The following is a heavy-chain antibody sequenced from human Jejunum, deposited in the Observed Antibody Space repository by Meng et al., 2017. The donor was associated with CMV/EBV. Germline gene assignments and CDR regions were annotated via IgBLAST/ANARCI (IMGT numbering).Heavy chain of an antibody. CDR2: INTNNENP. CDR3: ARDNRYYGLGSDC. V-gene: IGHV7-4-1*02. CDR1: GYTFSNCA. D-gene: IGHD3-10*01. J-gene: IGHJ4*02. Sequence: KASGYTFSNCAINWVRQAPRQGLEWMGWINTNNENPTYAQGLTGRFVFSLDTSVSTTYLQISSLKAEDTAVYYCARDNRYYGLGSDCWGQGTLVTVSS.